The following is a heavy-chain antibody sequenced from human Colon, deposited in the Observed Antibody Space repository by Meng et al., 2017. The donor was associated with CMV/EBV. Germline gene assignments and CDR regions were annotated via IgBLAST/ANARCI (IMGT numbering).Heavy chain of an antibody. V-gene: IGHV3-48*04. CDR2: ISSSSSTI. D-gene: IGHD3-9*01. Sequence: GESLKISCAASGYVFRSYGMHWVRQAPGKGLEWISYISSSSSTIYYADSVKGRFTISRDNAKNSLYLQMNSLRAEDTAVYYCARDLKYDILTGPPDAFDIWGQGTMVTVSS. CDR1: GYVFRSYG. J-gene: IGHJ3*02. CDR3: ARDLKYDILTGPPDAFDI.